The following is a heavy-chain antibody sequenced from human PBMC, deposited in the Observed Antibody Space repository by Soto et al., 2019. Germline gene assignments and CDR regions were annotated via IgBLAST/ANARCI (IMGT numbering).Heavy chain of an antibody. CDR1: GYPVTAYY. CDR3: ARGGGVGVAGSAAFDM. V-gene: IGHV1-2*02. J-gene: IGHJ3*02. CDR2: INPATGAA. D-gene: IGHD3-3*01. Sequence: QLHLVQSGAVVKKPGASVTVSCSASGYPVTAYYMHWVRQAPGRGLEWMGGINPATGAAKYTQTFPGRVTLSRDTSPSTVFMEMGGLTSEDTAVFFCARGGGVGVAGSAAFDMWGQGTVVTVSS.